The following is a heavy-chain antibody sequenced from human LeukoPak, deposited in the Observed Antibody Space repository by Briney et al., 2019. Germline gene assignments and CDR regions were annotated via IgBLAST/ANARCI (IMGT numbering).Heavy chain of an antibody. CDR3: AESGYSYGNCFDY. J-gene: IGHJ4*02. CDR1: GGTFSSYA. V-gene: IGHV1-69*01. Sequence: SVKVSCKASGGTFSSYAISWVRQAPGQGLEWMGGIIPIFGTANYAQKFQGRVTITADESTSTAYMELSSLRSEDTAVYYCAESGYSYGNCFDYWGQGTLVTVSS. CDR2: IIPIFGTA. D-gene: IGHD5-18*01.